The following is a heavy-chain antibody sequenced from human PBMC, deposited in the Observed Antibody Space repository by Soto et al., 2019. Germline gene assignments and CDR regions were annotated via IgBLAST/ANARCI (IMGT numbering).Heavy chain of an antibody. CDR2: IYYSGST. CDR1: GGSISSSSYY. J-gene: IGHJ4*02. D-gene: IGHD4-17*01. V-gene: IGHV4-39*01. CDR3: ARRDYGDLIDY. Sequence: QLQLQESGPGLVKPSETLSLTCTVSGGSISSSSYYWGWIRQPPGKGLEWIGSIYYSGSTYYNPSLKSRVPISVDTSKNQFSLKLSSVTAADTAVYYCARRDYGDLIDYWGQGTLVTVSS.